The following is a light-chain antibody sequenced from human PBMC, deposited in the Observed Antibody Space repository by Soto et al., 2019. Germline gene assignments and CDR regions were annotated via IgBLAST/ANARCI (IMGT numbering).Light chain of an antibody. J-gene: IGLJ3*02. Sequence: QSALTQPASVSGSPGQSITISCTGTSSDVGSYSLVSWYQHHPGKAPKLMIFEGSKRPSGVSNRFSGSKSGNTASLTISGLQAEDEADYFCCSYAGSSTWVFGGGTKLTVL. V-gene: IGLV2-23*01. CDR2: EGS. CDR3: CSYAGSSTWV. CDR1: SSDVGSYSL.